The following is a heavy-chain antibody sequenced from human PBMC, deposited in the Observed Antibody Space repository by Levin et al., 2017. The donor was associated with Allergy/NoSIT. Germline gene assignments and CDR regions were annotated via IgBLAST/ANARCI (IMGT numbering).Heavy chain of an antibody. CDR2: INSDGSTT. J-gene: IGHJ5*02. Sequence: PGGSLRLSCAASGFTFSTYWMHWVRQTPGKGLVWVSRINSDGSTTNYADSVKGRFTISRDNAKNTLYLQMKSLRAEDTAVFYCARGGPPPGFTYDVADSWGPGTLVTVSS. CDR1: GFTFSTYW. D-gene: IGHD2-15*01. V-gene: IGHV3-74*01. CDR3: ARGGPPPGFTYDVADS.